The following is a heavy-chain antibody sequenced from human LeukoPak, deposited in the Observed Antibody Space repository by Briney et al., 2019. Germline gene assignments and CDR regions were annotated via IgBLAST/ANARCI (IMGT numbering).Heavy chain of an antibody. CDR3: ARNNGMDV. CDR2: ISGSGDNT. J-gene: IGHJ6*02. V-gene: IGHV3-23*01. CDR1: GFTFSSYA. Sequence: SGGSLRLSCAASGFTFSSYAMSWVRQAPGKGLEWVSGISGSGDNTYYLDSVKGRFTISKDNAKNSLYLQMNSLRAEDTALYHCARNNGMDVWGQGTTVIVSS.